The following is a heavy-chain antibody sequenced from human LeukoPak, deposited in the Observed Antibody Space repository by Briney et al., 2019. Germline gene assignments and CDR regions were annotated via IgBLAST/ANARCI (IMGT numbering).Heavy chain of an antibody. V-gene: IGHV3-30*04. J-gene: IGHJ4*02. CDR2: ISYDGSNK. Sequence: QPGRSLRLSCAASGLTFSSYAMHWVRQAPGKGLEWVAVISYDGSNKYYADSVKGRFTISRDNSKNTLYLQMNSLRAEDTAVYYCAKDSGYDFPFDYWGQGTLVTVSS. CDR3: AKDSGYDFPFDY. CDR1: GLTFSSYA. D-gene: IGHD5-12*01.